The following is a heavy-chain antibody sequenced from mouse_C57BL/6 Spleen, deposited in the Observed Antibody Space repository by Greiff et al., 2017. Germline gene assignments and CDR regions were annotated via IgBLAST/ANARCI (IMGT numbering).Heavy chain of an antibody. CDR3: ARGGYYYYFDY. D-gene: IGHD2-1*01. CDR2: INPNNGGT. J-gene: IGHJ2*01. Sequence: VQLKQSGPELVKPGASVKIPCKASGYTFTDYNMDWVKQSHGKSLEWIGDINPNNGGTIYNQKFKGKATLTVDKSSSTAYMELRSLTSEDTAVYYCARGGYYYYFDYWGQGTTLTVSS. V-gene: IGHV1-18*01. CDR1: GYTFTDYN.